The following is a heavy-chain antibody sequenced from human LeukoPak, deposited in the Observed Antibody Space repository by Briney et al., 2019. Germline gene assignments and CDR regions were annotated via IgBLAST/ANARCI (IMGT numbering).Heavy chain of an antibody. CDR2: INHSGSP. D-gene: IGHD3-22*01. Sequence: ASETLSLTCAVYGGSFSGYYWSWIRQPPGKGLEWIGEINHSGSPNYNPSLKSRVTISVDTSKNQFSLKLSSVTAADPAVYYCARADYYYDSSGYPWGQGPLVTVSS. V-gene: IGHV4-34*01. CDR1: GGSFSGYY. CDR3: ARADYYYDSSGYP. J-gene: IGHJ5*02.